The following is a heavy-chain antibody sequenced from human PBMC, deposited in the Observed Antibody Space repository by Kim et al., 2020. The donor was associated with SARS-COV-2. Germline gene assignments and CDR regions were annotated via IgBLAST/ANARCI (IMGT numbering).Heavy chain of an antibody. CDR3: ARHIARDPRQLVLYYYYYMDV. J-gene: IGHJ6*03. CDR1: GGSISSYY. Sequence: SETLSLTCTVSGGSISSYYWSWIRQPPGKGLEWIGYIYYSGSTNYNPSLKSRVTISVDTSKNQFSLKLSSVTAADTAVYYCARHIARDPRQLVLYYYYYMDVWGKGTTVTVSS. CDR2: IYYSGST. V-gene: IGHV4-59*08. D-gene: IGHD6-13*01.